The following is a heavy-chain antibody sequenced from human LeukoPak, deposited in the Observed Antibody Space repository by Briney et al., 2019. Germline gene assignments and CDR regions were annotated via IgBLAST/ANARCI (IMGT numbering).Heavy chain of an antibody. D-gene: IGHD2-15*01. J-gene: IGHJ4*02. CDR1: GGSFSGYY. Sequence: SETLSLTCAVYGGSFSGYYWSWIRQPPGKGLGWIGEINHSGSTNYNPSLKSRFTISVDTSKNQFSLKLSSVTAADTAVYYCARGCSGGSCYDYWGQGTLVTVSS. CDR2: INHSGST. V-gene: IGHV4-34*01. CDR3: ARGCSGGSCYDY.